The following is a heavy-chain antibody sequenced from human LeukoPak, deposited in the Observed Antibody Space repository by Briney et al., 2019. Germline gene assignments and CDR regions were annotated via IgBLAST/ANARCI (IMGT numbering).Heavy chain of an antibody. V-gene: IGHV1-69*13. Sequence: SVKVSCKASGGTFSSYAIRWVRQAPGQGLEWMGGIIPIFGTANYAQKFQGRVTITADESTSTAYMELSSLRSEDTAVYYCARVGDRVNWFDPWGQGTLVTVSS. CDR3: ARVGDRVNWFDP. J-gene: IGHJ5*02. CDR1: GGTFSSYA. CDR2: IIPIFGTA. D-gene: IGHD4-17*01.